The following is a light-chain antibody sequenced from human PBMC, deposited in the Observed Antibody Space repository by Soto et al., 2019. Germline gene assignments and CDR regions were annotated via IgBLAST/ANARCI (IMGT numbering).Light chain of an antibody. CDR2: QDK. CDR1: KLGDKY. Sequence: SYELTQPPSVSVSPGQTASITCSGDKLGDKYVCWYQQKPGQSPVLVIYQDKKRPSGILERFSGSISGNTATLTISGTQAMDEADYYCQAWDSSVVVFGGGTKLTVL. CDR3: QAWDSSVVV. V-gene: IGLV3-1*01. J-gene: IGLJ2*01.